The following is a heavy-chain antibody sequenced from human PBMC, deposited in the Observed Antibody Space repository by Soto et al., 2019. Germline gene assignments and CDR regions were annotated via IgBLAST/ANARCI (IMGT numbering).Heavy chain of an antibody. D-gene: IGHD1-7*01. J-gene: IGHJ4*02. V-gene: IGHV1-8*01. CDR3: ARGRRYNWNYVYVY. CDR1: GYTFTSYD. CDR2: MNPNSGNT. Sequence: QVQLVQSGAEVKKPGASVKVSCKASGYTFTSYDINWVRQATGQGLEWMGWMNPNSGNTGYAQKFQGRVTXXRXTXXSTAYMELSSLRSEDTAVYYCARGRRYNWNYVYVYWGQGTLVTVSS.